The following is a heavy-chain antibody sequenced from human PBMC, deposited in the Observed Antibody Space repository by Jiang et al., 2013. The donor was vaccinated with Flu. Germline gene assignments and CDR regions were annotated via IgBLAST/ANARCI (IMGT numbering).Heavy chain of an antibody. CDR2: ISAYNGNT. Sequence: GAEVKKPGASVKVSCQASGYTFINYGITWVRQAPGQGLEWMGWISAYNGNTNYAQKLRGRVTMTTDTSTSTAYMELRSLRSDDTAVYYCARVGGGDGYNSVDPWGQGTLVTVSS. D-gene: IGHD5-24*01. V-gene: IGHV1-18*01. CDR3: ARVGGGDGYNSVDP. J-gene: IGHJ5*02. CDR1: GYTFINYG.